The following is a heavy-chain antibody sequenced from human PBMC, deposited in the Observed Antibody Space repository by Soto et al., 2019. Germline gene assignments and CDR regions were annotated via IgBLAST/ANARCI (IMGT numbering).Heavy chain of an antibody. D-gene: IGHD3-3*01. V-gene: IGHV3-7*01. Sequence: GSLRLSCAASGFTFTNYWMSWVRQAPGKGLEWVANIKQDGSEKYYADSAKGRFIISRDNAKTSLYLQMNSLRAEDTAVYYCARDMGVFWSGYPEGGFDYWGQGTPVTISS. J-gene: IGHJ4*02. CDR2: IKQDGSEK. CDR3: ARDMGVFWSGYPEGGFDY. CDR1: GFTFTNYW.